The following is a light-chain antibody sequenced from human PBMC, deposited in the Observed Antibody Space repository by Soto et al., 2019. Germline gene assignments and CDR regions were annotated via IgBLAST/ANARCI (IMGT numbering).Light chain of an antibody. CDR3: QQHDSWPRT. CDR2: GAS. CDR1: QSVSTN. Sequence: IVMTQSPATLSVSPEETATLSGRATQSVSTNLAWYQQRPGQAPRLLIHGASTRAPGVPAKVSGSGSGTEFTLTISSLQSEDFAVYYCQQHDSWPRTFGQGTKVDIK. V-gene: IGKV3-15*01. J-gene: IGKJ1*01.